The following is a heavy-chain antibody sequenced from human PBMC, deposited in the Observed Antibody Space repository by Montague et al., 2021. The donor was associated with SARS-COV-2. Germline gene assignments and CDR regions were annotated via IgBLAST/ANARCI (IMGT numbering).Heavy chain of an antibody. D-gene: IGHD6-25*01. J-gene: IGHJ4*02. CDR2: IYYSGST. CDR3: ARQSGRLWGIAAAGAFDY. CDR1: GGSISSYY. V-gene: IGHV4-59*08. Sequence: SQTLSLTCTVSGGSISSYYWSWIRQPPGKGLEWIGYIYYSGSTNYNPSLKSRVTISVDTSKNQFSLKLSSVTAADTAVYYCARQSGRLWGIAAAGAFDYWGQGTLVTVSS.